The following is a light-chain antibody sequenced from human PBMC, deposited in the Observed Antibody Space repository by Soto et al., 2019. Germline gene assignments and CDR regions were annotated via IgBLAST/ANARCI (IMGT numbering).Light chain of an antibody. V-gene: IGLV2-14*01. CDR2: DVS. CDR1: SSDVGGYNF. Sequence: QSALTQPASVSGSPGQSITISCTGTSSDVGGYNFVSWYQQHPGKAPKLMIYDVSSRPSGVSHRFSGSKSGNTASLTISGLQTEDEGDYYCSSYTSSSTFVFGGGTQLTVL. J-gene: IGLJ2*01. CDR3: SSYTSSSTFV.